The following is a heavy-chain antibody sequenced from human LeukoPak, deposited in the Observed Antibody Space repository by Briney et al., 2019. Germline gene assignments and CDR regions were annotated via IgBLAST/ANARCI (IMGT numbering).Heavy chain of an antibody. D-gene: IGHD6-13*01. Sequence: PGGSLRLSCEASGSSFSDYGMHWVRQAPGKGLEWVAFIRSDGTNKYYADSVKGRFTISRDNSENTLYLQMNSLRTEDTAVYYCAKDRSRSWYSFDYWGQGTLVTVSS. J-gene: IGHJ4*02. CDR3: AKDRSRSWYSFDY. V-gene: IGHV3-30*02. CDR2: IRSDGTNK. CDR1: GSSFSDYG.